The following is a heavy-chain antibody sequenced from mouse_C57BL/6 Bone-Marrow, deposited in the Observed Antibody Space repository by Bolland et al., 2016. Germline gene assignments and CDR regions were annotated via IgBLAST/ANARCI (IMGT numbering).Heavy chain of an antibody. CDR3: ARWGIYGYDDAMDY. CDR2: GGT. Sequence: GGTSYNQKFKGKATLTVDKSSSTAYMELRSLTSEDSAVYYCARWGIYGYDDAMDYWGQGTS. D-gene: IGHD2-2*01. V-gene: IGHV1-26*01. J-gene: IGHJ4*01.